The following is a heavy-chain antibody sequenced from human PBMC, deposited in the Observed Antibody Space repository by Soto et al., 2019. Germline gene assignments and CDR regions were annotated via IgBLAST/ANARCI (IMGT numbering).Heavy chain of an antibody. CDR3: ATKTGGDYLGWAFDI. D-gene: IGHD4-17*01. CDR1: GGSISSSSYY. V-gene: IGHV4-39*01. CDR2: IYYSGST. Sequence: SETLSLTCTVSGGSISSSSYYWGWIRQPPGKGLEWIGSIYYSGSTYYNPSLKSRVTISVDTSKNQFSLKLSSVTAADTAAYYCATKTGGDYLGWAFDIWGQGTMVTVSS. J-gene: IGHJ3*02.